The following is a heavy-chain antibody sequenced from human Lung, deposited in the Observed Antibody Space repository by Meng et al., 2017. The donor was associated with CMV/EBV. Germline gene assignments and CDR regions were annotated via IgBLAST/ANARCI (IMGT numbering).Heavy chain of an antibody. CDR3: ARAGYGYHFYYYYYGMDV. CDR2: INPYSGNT. Sequence: FTSNDINWVRQATGQGLEWMGWINPYSGNTEYTQKFQGRVTITRNTSTNTVYMELSNLRSEDTAVYYCARAGYGYHFYYYYYGMDVWGQGTTVTVSS. D-gene: IGHD5-18*01. J-gene: IGHJ6*02. CDR1: FTSND. V-gene: IGHV1-8*01.